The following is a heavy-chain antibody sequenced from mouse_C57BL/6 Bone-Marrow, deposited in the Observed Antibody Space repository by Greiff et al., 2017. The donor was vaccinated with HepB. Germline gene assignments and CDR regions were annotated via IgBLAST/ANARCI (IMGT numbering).Heavy chain of an antibody. CDR2: IYPGDGDT. J-gene: IGHJ1*03. CDR3: ARSRITTVVANWYFDV. D-gene: IGHD1-1*01. V-gene: IGHV1-82*01. CDR1: GYAFSSSW. Sequence: QVQLQQSGPELVKPGASVKITCKASGYAFSSSWMNWVKQRPGKGLEWIGRIYPGDGDTNYNGKFKGKATLTADKSSSTAYMQISSLTSEDSAVYFCARSRITTVVANWYFDVWGTGTTVTVSS.